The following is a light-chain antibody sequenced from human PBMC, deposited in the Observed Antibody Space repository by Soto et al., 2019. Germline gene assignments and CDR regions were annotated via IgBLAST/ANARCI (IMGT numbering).Light chain of an antibody. J-gene: IGLJ1*01. CDR1: SSNIGAGYD. CDR3: QSYDSSLSGYV. V-gene: IGLV1-40*01. CDR2: GNS. Sequence: QSVLTQPPSVSGAPGQRVTISCTGSSSNIGAGYDAHWYQQLPGTAPKLLIHGNSKRPSGVPDRFSGSKSGTSASLAITGLQAEDEADYYCQSYDSSLSGYVFGTGTKLTVL.